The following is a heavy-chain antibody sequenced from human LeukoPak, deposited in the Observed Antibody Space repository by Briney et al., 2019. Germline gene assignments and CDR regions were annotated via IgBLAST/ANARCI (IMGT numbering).Heavy chain of an antibody. CDR2: ISSSGSII. CDR1: GFTFSSYE. Sequence: PGGSLRLSCAASGFTFSSYEMNWVRQAPGKGLEWVSYISSSGSIIYYADSVKGRFTISRDNAKNSLYLQMNSLRADDTAVYYCASNTVVRGVIRETGYGMDAWGQGTTVTVSS. J-gene: IGHJ6*02. D-gene: IGHD3-10*01. V-gene: IGHV3-48*03. CDR3: ASNTVVRGVIRETGYGMDA.